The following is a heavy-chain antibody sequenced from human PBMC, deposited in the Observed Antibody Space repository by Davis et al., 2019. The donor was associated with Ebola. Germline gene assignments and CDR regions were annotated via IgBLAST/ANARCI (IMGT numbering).Heavy chain of an antibody. J-gene: IGHJ4*02. CDR1: GGSISSSSYY. Sequence: SETLSLTCTVSGGSISSSSYYWSWIRQPPGKGLEWIGEINHSGSTNYNPSLKSRVTISVDTSKNQFSLKLSSVTAADTAVYYCASRSMMTTVTDFDYWGQGTLVTVSS. D-gene: IGHD4-17*01. V-gene: IGHV4-39*07. CDR3: ASRSMMTTVTDFDY. CDR2: INHSGST.